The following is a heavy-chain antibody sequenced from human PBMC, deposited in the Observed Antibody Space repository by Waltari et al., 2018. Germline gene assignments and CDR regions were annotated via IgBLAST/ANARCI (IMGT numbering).Heavy chain of an antibody. CDR3: AGDRAIGLFFDY. Sequence: QVQLQESGPGLVEPSGTLSLTCAVSVDSISSNYWWSWVRQSPGKGLEWIGQIHHSGRTHYNPSFESRLSMSVDRSKNQFSLNLNSVTAADTAVYYCAGDRAIGLFFDYWGQGTLVTVSS. J-gene: IGHJ4*02. V-gene: IGHV4-4*02. CDR2: IHHSGRT. CDR1: VDSISSNYW. D-gene: IGHD2-2*01.